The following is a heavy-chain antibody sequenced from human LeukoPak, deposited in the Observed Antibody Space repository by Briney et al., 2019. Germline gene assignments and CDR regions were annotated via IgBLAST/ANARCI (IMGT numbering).Heavy chain of an antibody. V-gene: IGHV3-7*01. CDR2: IKENVGEE. Sequence: GGSLRLSCAASGVTFSAYGMTWVRQAPGKGLEWVGNIKENVGEENYVDSVKGRVTISRDNVKKSLYLEMNSLRVEDTAVYYCARGRWSDYWGQGTQVTVFS. CDR1: GVTFSAYG. D-gene: IGHD5-24*01. CDR3: ARGRWSDY. J-gene: IGHJ4*02.